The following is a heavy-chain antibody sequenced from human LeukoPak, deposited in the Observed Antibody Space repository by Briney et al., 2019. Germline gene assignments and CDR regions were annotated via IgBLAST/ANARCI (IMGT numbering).Heavy chain of an antibody. CDR2: LDSGGTA. Sequence: GGSLRLSCAASGFTVSDNYMSWFRQAPGKGLEWLSVLDSGGTAIYADSVRGRFTVSRDNSKNTLHLQMDSLTIEDSALYYCARDHVVASGAVAYWGQGTLVTVSS. J-gene: IGHJ4*02. V-gene: IGHV3-53*01. CDR3: ARDHVVASGAVAY. D-gene: IGHD2-15*01. CDR1: GFTVSDNY.